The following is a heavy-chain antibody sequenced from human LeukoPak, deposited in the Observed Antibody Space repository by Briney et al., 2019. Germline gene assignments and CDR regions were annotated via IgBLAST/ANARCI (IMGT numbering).Heavy chain of an antibody. CDR2: IYSGGST. CDR3: ARTGGYCSGGSCYRYAFDI. CDR1: GFTVSSNY. Sequence: GGSLRLSCAASGFTVSSNYMSWVRQAPGKGLEWVSVIYSGGSTYYADSVKGRFIISRDNSKNTLYLQMNSLRAEDTTVYYCARTGGYCSGGSCYRYAFDIWGQGTMVTVSS. D-gene: IGHD2-15*01. J-gene: IGHJ3*02. V-gene: IGHV3-53*01.